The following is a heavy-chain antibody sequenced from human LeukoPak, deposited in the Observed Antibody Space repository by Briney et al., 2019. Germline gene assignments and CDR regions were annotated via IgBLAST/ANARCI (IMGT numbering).Heavy chain of an antibody. Sequence: SETLSLTCTVSGGSINIYYWTWIRQPPGKGLEWIGYIYYSGSTSYNPSLKSRVTISVDTSKKQFSLRLRSVTAADTAVYYCARDGCGGSCFHYYYYYMDVWGKGTTVTISS. CDR2: IYYSGST. D-gene: IGHD2-15*01. CDR3: ARDGCGGSCFHYYYYYMDV. V-gene: IGHV4-59*01. J-gene: IGHJ6*03. CDR1: GGSINIYY.